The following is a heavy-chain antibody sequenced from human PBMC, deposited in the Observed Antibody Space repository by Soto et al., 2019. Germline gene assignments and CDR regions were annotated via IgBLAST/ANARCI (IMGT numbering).Heavy chain of an antibody. V-gene: IGHV4-59*02. CDR3: ERWGQQAVKAFDI. CDR2: IHYTGSR. D-gene: IGHD3-16*01. CDR1: GASVNDYY. Sequence: ASETLSLTCTVSGASVNDYYWNWVRQPLGKGLEWIGFIHYTGSRIFNPSLQSRVTMSVDVSQNQFSLRLTSVTAADTAIYYCERWGQQAVKAFDIWGQGTTVTVSS. J-gene: IGHJ3*02.